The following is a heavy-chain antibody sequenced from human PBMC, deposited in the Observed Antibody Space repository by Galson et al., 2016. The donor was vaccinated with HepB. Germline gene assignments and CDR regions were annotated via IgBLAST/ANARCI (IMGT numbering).Heavy chain of an antibody. J-gene: IGHJ1*01. CDR2: ISYDGSNK. V-gene: IGHV3-30*04. CDR1: GYTFSTYA. Sequence: RLSCAASGYTFSTYAIHWVRQAPGKGLEWVAVISYDGSNKYYADSVKGRFTISRDNSKNTLYLQMHSLRADDTAVYYCATRSEELPATSEYFQHWGQGTLVTVSS. CDR3: ATRSEELPATSEYFQH. D-gene: IGHD2-2*01.